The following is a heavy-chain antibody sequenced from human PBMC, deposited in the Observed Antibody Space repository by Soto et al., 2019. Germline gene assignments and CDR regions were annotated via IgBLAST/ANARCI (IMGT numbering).Heavy chain of an antibody. V-gene: IGHV1-69*12. J-gene: IGHJ5*02. CDR2: IIPIFGTA. D-gene: IGHD3-22*01. CDR3: ARDRGPSSGYYPYWFDP. CDR1: GGTFSSYA. Sequence: QVQLVQSGAEVKKPGSSVKVSCKASGGTFSSYAISWVRQAPGQGLEWMGEIIPIFGTANYAQKFQGRVTITAXVSXSXDYMELSSLRSEDTAVYYCARDRGPSSGYYPYWFDPWGQGTLVTVSS.